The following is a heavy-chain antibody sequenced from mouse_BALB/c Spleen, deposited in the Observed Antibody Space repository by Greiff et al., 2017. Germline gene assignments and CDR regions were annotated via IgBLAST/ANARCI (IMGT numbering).Heavy chain of an antibody. V-gene: IGHV1-7*01. CDR1: GYTFTSYW. Sequence: QVQLQQSGAELAKPGASVKMSCKASGYTFTSYWMHWVKQRPGQGLEWIGYINPSTGYTEYNQKFKDKATLTADKSSSTAYMQLSSLTSEDSAVYYCARATTSPDWGQGTLVTVSA. J-gene: IGHJ3*01. CDR2: INPSTGYT. CDR3: ARATTSPD. D-gene: IGHD1-1*01.